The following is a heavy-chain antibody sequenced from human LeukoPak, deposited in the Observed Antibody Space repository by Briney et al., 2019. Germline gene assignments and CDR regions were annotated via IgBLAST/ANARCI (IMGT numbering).Heavy chain of an antibody. Sequence: GGSLRLSCAASGFTFSSYSMNWVRQAPGKGLEWVSSISSSSSYIYYADSVKGRFTISRDNAKNSLYLQMNSLRAEDTAVYYCARAFDYSGFYFDYWGQGTLVTVSS. J-gene: IGHJ4*02. V-gene: IGHV3-21*01. CDR3: ARAFDYSGFYFDY. CDR2: ISSSSSYI. D-gene: IGHD2-15*01. CDR1: GFTFSSYS.